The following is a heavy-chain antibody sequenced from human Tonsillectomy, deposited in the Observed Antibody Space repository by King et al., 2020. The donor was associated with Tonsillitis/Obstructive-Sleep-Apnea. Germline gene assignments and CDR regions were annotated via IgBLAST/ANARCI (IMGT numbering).Heavy chain of an antibody. V-gene: IGHV5-51*01. Sequence: QLVQSGAEVKKPGESLKISCKGSGYSFSTYWIGWVRQMPGKGLEWMGIIYPGDSDTRYSPSFQGQVTISADTSINTAYLQWSSLKASDTAIYYCARPNTMIRGVISYFDNWGQGTLVTVSS. J-gene: IGHJ4*02. CDR2: IYPGDSDT. D-gene: IGHD3-10*01. CDR3: ARPNTMIRGVISYFDN. CDR1: GYSFSTYW.